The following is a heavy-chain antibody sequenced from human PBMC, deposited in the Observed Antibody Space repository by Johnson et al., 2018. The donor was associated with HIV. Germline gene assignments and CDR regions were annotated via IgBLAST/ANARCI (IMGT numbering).Heavy chain of an antibody. CDR1: GFTFNSYA. CDR3: VKARGGYWGDDFDI. Sequence: QVRLVESGGSVVQPGGSLRLSCAASGFTFNSYAMHWVRQAPGKGLEWVAFIRFDGSNKYYADSVKDRLIISRDNSKNTLYVEMDSLRAEDTAVYYCVKARGGYWGDDFDIWGQGTMVTVSS. D-gene: IGHD2-8*02. J-gene: IGHJ3*02. CDR2: IRFDGSNK. V-gene: IGHV3-30*02.